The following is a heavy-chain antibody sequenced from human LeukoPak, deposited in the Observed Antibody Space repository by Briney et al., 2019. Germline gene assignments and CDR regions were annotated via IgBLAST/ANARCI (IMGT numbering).Heavy chain of an antibody. J-gene: IGHJ4*02. V-gene: IGHV2-5*01. CDR3: AHLGYPGALDY. CDR1: GFSLRTRGVG. D-gene: IGHD3-16*02. CDR2: IYWNDDK. Sequence: SGPTLVNPTQTLTLTCTFSGFSLRTRGVGVGWIRQPPGKALEWLALIYWNDDKRYSPSLKSRLTITKDTSKNQVVLTMTNMDPVDTATYYCAHLGYPGALDYWGQGTLVTVSS.